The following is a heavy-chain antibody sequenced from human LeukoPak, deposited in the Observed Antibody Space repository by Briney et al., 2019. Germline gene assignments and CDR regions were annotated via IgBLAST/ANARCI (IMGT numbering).Heavy chain of an antibody. J-gene: IGHJ4*02. V-gene: IGHV3-11*05. CDR1: GFTFSDHS. D-gene: IGHD3-22*01. CDR3: ARDREYYYDSSGYREIDY. CDR2: ISSSSSYT. Sequence: GGSLRLSCAASGFTFSDHSMSWIRQAPGEGLTWVSYISSSSSYTNYADSVKGRFTISRDNAKNSLYLQMNSLRAEDTAVYYCARDREYYYDSSGYREIDYWGQGTLVTVSS.